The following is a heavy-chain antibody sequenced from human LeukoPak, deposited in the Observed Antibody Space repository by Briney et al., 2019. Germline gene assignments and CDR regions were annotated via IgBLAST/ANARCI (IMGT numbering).Heavy chain of an antibody. D-gene: IGHD1-1*01. J-gene: IGHJ2*01. CDR1: VDSISSGYH. V-gene: IGHV4-38-2*02. Sequence: SETLSLTCTVSVDSISSGYHWGWARQPPKKGLGWIGTLLPTASTVYKPPLKSRVASSVRTSKNQISLKVNSVTAADTAVYCCARVILSKLERRTPYFFFDLWGRGTLVTVSS. CDR3: ARVILSKLERRTPYFFFDL. CDR2: LLPTAST.